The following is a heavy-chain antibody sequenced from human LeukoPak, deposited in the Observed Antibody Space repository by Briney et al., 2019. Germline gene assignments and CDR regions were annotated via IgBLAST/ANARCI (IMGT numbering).Heavy chain of an antibody. CDR2: ISDSGGIT. D-gene: IGHD3-10*01. Sequence: GGSLRLSCAVSGITLSSYGMSWVRQAPGKGLEWVAGISDSGGITNYADSVKGRFTISRDNPKNTLYLQMNSLRAEDTAVYFCAKRGVVIRAVIIVGFHREAYYFDYWGQGALVTVSS. V-gene: IGHV3-23*01. CDR1: GITLSSYG. J-gene: IGHJ4*02. CDR3: AKRGVVIRAVIIVGFHREAYYFDY.